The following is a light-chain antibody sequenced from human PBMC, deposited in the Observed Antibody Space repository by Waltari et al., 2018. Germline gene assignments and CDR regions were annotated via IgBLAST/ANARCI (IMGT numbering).Light chain of an antibody. V-gene: IGLV2-23*01. J-gene: IGLJ3*02. CDR3: CAYAGKV. Sequence: QSALTQPASVSGSPGPSATISCTGTSNDVGSSNFFPWYQQHPGKAPKLIIPDEPERPSGVSDRFSGSKSANGASLTISGLQAEDEAHYYCCAYAGKVFGGGTRLTVL. CDR1: SNDVGSSNF. CDR2: DEP.